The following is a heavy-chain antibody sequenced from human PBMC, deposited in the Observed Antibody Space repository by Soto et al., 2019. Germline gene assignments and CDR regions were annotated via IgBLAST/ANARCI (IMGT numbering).Heavy chain of an antibody. CDR3: ARHGDGYNDDSFDY. J-gene: IGHJ4*02. CDR2: INHSGST. Sequence: SETLSLTCAVYGGSFSGYYRSCIRQPPGKGLEWLGGINHSGSTNYNPSLKSRVTISVDTSKNEFSLKLRSLTAADTAVYYGARHGDGYNDDSFDYWGQGSLGT. CDR1: GGSFSGYY. D-gene: IGHD5-12*01. V-gene: IGHV4-34*01.